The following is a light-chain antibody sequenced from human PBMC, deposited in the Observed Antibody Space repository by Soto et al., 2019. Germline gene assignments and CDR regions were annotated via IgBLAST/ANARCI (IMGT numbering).Light chain of an antibody. Sequence: EIAFTQSPDTLSLSPGERATLSCRASQSVSNNYLAWYQQKPGQAPRLLIYGASNRATGIPDRFSGSGSGTDFTLTISRLEPEDFAVYYCQQYGSSGTFGQGTKVDIK. J-gene: IGKJ1*01. CDR3: QQYGSSGT. CDR1: QSVSNNY. CDR2: GAS. V-gene: IGKV3-20*01.